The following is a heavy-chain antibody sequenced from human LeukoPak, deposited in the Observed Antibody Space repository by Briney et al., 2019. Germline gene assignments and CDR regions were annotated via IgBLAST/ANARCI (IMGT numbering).Heavy chain of an antibody. CDR3: AKSPYFYNSGRSVDV. CDR2: ISGSGGTT. CDR1: GFPFSSFA. V-gene: IGHV3-23*01. D-gene: IGHD3-10*01. Sequence: GGSLRLSCVPSGFPFSSFAMTWVRQAPGKGLEWVSSISGSGGTTYYADSVKGRFTISRDSSKNMLYLRMNRLRAEDTAVYYCAKSPYFYNSGRSVDVWGKGTTVTVSS. J-gene: IGHJ6*04.